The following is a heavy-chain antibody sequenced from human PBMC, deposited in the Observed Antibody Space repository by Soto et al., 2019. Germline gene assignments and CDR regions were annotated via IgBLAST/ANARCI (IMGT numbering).Heavy chain of an antibody. CDR1: GFTFSSYS. CDR3: ARLSGYCTNGVCYTGFFDY. CDR2: ISSSSSYI. D-gene: IGHD2-8*01. V-gene: IGHV3-21*01. J-gene: IGHJ4*02. Sequence: GSLRLSCAASGFTFSSYSMNWVRQAPGKGLEWVSSISSSSSYIHYADSVKGRFTISRDNAKNSLYLQMNSLRAEDTAVYYCARLSGYCTNGVCYTGFFDYWGQGTLVTVSS.